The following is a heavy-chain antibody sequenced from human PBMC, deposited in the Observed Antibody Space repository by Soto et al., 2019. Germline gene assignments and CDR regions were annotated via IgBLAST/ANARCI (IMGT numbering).Heavy chain of an antibody. J-gene: IGHJ6*02. V-gene: IGHV3-66*01. Sequence: EVQLVESGGGLVQPGGSLRLSCAASGFTVSTNYMSWVRQAPGKGLEYVSVIYSGGSTYYADSVKGRFTISRDNSANTLYLQMNSLRGEDTAVYYCARVSYYGSGSPRYGMDVWGQGSTVTVSS. D-gene: IGHD3-10*01. CDR3: ARVSYYGSGSPRYGMDV. CDR2: IYSGGST. CDR1: GFTVSTNY.